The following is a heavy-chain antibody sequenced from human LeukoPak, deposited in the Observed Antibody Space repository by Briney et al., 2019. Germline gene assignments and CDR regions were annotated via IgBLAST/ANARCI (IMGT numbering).Heavy chain of an antibody. D-gene: IGHD2-15*01. CDR1: GGSISSNNW. CDR2: IYHDGSA. Sequence: SETLSLTCAVSGGSISSNNWWTWVRQSPEKGLEWIGEIYHDGSANYNPSLKSRVTITVDTSKNQFSLKLSSVTAADTAVYYCARHTCSGGSCYDYWGQGALVTVSS. CDR3: ARHTCSGGSCYDY. J-gene: IGHJ4*02. V-gene: IGHV4-4*02.